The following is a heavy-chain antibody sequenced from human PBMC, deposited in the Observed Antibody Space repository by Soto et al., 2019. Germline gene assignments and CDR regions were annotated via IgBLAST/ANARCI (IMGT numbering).Heavy chain of an antibody. V-gene: IGHV1-3*01. J-gene: IGHJ4*02. CDR1: GYRFSSYG. Sequence: QVQLVQSGTEVKSPGASVRLACKAAGYRFSSYGIHWMRQAPGQRLEWMGWINAGNGATKYSQKFQGRAIIIKDTSARTAYMQIDSLNTEDTAVYYCASPHEFWNGDYDYWGQGTLVTVTS. CDR2: INAGNGAT. D-gene: IGHD2-21*01. CDR3: ASPHEFWNGDYDY.